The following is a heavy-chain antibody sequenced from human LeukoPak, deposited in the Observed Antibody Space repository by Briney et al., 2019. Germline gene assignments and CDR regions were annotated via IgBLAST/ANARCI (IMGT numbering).Heavy chain of an antibody. V-gene: IGHV1-46*01. Sequence: ASVKVSCKASGYTFISYYMHWVRQAPGQGLEWMGIINPSGGSTNYAQKFQGRVTMTRDMSTSTAYMELSSLRSEDTAVYYCAAHSYYYDSSGDYWGQGTLVTVSS. CDR2: INPSGGST. D-gene: IGHD3-22*01. J-gene: IGHJ4*02. CDR1: GYTFISYY. CDR3: AAHSYYYDSSGDY.